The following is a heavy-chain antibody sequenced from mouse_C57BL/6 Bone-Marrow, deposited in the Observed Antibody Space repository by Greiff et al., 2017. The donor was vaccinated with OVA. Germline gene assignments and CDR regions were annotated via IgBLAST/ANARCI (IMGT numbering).Heavy chain of an antibody. V-gene: IGHV2-3*01. CDR2: IWGDGST. CDR1: GFSLTSSG. CDR3: AARPSQAWFAY. D-gene: IGHD3-2*02. Sequence: QVQLKESGPGLVAPSQSLSITCTVSGFSLTSSGVSWVRQPPGKGLGWLGVIWGDGSTNYHSALISRLSISKDNSKSQVFLKLNSLQTDDTATYYCAARPSQAWFAYWGQGTLVTVSA. J-gene: IGHJ3*01.